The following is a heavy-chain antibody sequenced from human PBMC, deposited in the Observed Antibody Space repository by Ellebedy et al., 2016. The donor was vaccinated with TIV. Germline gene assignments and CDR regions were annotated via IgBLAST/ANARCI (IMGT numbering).Heavy chain of an antibody. Sequence: GESLKISCAASEFSVSTYYMTWVRQAPGKGLEWVSVIHSGGSVYYADSVRGRFTISRDNSKNTLFLQINSLRAEDTALYYCAKEESRYSYGTSWGQGALVIVSS. CDR3: AKEESRYSYGTS. D-gene: IGHD5-18*01. CDR1: EFSVSTYY. CDR2: IHSGGSV. V-gene: IGHV3-53*01. J-gene: IGHJ5*02.